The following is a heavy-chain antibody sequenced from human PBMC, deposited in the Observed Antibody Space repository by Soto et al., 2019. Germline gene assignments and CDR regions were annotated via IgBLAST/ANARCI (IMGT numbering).Heavy chain of an antibody. V-gene: IGHV4-59*08. D-gene: IGHD2-15*01. CDR3: ARRWGRSFDY. CDR2: IYDSGST. CDR1: GGSISSYY. J-gene: IGHJ4*02. Sequence: QVQLQESGPGLVKPSETLSLTCTVSGGSISSYYWSWIRQPPGKGLEWIGYIYDSGSTNYNPSLKRRVTISVDTSKNQSSLKLSSVTAADTAVYYCARRWGRSFDYWGQGTLVTVSS.